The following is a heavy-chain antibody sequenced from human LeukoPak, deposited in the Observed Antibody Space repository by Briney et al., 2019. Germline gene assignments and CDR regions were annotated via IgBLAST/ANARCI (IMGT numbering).Heavy chain of an antibody. D-gene: IGHD6-6*01. CDR2: IKPDGGAT. CDR1: GFSFSNFW. J-gene: IGHJ5*02. Sequence: GGSLRLTCAASGFSFSNFWMSWVRQAPGKGLEWVANIKPDGGATNYVDSVKGRFTISRDNAKNSLDLQMNSLRAEDTAVYYCARGGGSSSWGQGTLVTVSS. CDR3: ARGGGSSS. V-gene: IGHV3-7*01.